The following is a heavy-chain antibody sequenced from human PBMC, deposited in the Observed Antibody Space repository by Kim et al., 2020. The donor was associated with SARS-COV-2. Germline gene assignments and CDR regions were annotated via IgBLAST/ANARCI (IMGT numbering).Heavy chain of an antibody. CDR1: GYSFTSYW. D-gene: IGHD3-22*01. CDR3: ARRPYYYDSSGYFQLSPSPPDY. CDR2: IDPSDSYT. J-gene: IGHJ4*02. Sequence: GESLKISCKGSGYSFTSYWISWVRQMPGKGLEWMGRIDPSDSYTNYSPSFQGHVTISADKSISTAYLQWSSLKASDTAMYYCARRPYYYDSSGYFQLSPSPPDYWGQGTLVTVSS. V-gene: IGHV5-10-1*01.